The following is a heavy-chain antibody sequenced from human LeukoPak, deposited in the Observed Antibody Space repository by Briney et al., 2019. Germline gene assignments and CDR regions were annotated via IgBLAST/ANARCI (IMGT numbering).Heavy chain of an antibody. CDR2: INAGNGNT. CDR1: GHTFTSYA. V-gene: IGHV1-3*01. D-gene: IGHD6-19*01. J-gene: IGHJ3*02. CDR3: ARVDQYSSGWDEAFDI. Sequence: ASVKVSCKASGHTFTSYAMHWVRQAPGQRLEWMGWINAGNGNTKYSQKFQGRVTITRDTSASTAYMELSSLRSEDTAVYYCARVDQYSSGWDEAFDIWGQGTMVTVSS.